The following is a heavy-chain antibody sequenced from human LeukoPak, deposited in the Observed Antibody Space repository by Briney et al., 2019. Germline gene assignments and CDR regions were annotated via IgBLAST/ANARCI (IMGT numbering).Heavy chain of an antibody. CDR3: ARDSPYYYDSSGPMRGDY. CDR2: ISSSSSYL. D-gene: IGHD3-22*01. J-gene: IGHJ4*02. CDR1: GFTFSSYS. V-gene: IGHV3-21*01. Sequence: TGGSRRLSCAASGFTFSSYSMNWVRQAPGKGLEWVSSISSSSSYLYYADSVKGRFTISRDNAKNSLYLQMNSLRAEDTAVYYCARDSPYYYDSSGPMRGDYWGQGTLVTVSS.